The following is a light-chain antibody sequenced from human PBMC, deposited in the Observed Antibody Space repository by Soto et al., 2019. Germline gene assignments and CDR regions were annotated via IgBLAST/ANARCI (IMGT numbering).Light chain of an antibody. J-gene: IGKJ5*01. CDR1: QSVSSSY. CDR2: DAS. CDR3: QQRSNWPAIT. Sequence: EIVRTQNPVKRFLSKGVRALRSCRAIQSVSSSYLAWYQQKPGQAPRLLIYDASNRATGIPARFSGSGSGTDFTLTISSLEPEDFAVYYCQQRSNWPAITVGRGTLLEI. V-gene: IGKV3-11*01.